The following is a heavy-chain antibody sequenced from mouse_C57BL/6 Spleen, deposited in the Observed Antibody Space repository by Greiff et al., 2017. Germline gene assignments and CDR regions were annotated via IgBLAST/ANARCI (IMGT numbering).Heavy chain of an antibody. D-gene: IGHD2-3*01. V-gene: IGHV1-15*01. CDR1: GYTFTDYE. Sequence: QVKLQQSGAELVRPGASVTLSCKASGYTFTDYEMHWVKQTPVHGLEWIGDIDPATGGTDYNQKFKGKAILTADKSSSTAYMVLRSLTSDDSAVYYCTRGDGYTWFAYWGQGTLVTVSA. J-gene: IGHJ3*01. CDR3: TRGDGYTWFAY. CDR2: IDPATGGT.